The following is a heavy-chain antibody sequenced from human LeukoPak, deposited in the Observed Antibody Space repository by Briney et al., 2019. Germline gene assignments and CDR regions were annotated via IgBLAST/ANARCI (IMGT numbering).Heavy chain of an antibody. V-gene: IGHV3-21*01. CDR2: ISSSSSYI. J-gene: IGHJ6*03. CDR3: ARDGEHYDYVWGSYRSYYYYYMDV. D-gene: IGHD3-16*02. Sequence: PGGSLRLSCAASGFTFSSYSMNWVRQAPGKGLEWVSSISSSSSYIYYADSVKGRFTISRDNAKNSLYLQMNSLRAEDTAVYYCARDGEHYDYVWGSYRSYYYYYMDVWGKGTTVTVSS. CDR1: GFTFSSYS.